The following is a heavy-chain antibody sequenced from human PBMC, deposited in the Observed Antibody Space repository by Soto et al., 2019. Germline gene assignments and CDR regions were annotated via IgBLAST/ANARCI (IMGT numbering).Heavy chain of an antibody. CDR2: IYFSGRS. CDR3: ARHNIPADSSTYSPFY. J-gene: IGHJ4*02. V-gene: IGHV4-39*01. Sequence: QLQLQESGPGLVKPSETLSLTCTVSGGSISNTFYYWGWIRQPPGKGLEWIGSIYFSGRSHYHPALESRVTMSVDTSKNQFSLKLRSVTAADTAVYSCARHNIPADSSTYSPFYWGQGILVTVSS. D-gene: IGHD3-22*01. CDR1: GGSISNTFYY.